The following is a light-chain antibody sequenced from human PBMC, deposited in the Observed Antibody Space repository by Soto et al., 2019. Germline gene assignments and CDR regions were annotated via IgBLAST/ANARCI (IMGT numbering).Light chain of an antibody. V-gene: IGKV1-39*01. CDR3: QQSHSA. CDR2: AAS. Sequence: DIQMTQSPSSLSASVGDRVTITCRASQSIGTDFNWYQHKPGKAPELLIHAASSLRSGVPSRFSGSGSGTDFTLTISGLQPEDFASYYSQQSHSAFGSGAEVDLK. J-gene: IGKJ3*01. CDR1: QSIGTD.